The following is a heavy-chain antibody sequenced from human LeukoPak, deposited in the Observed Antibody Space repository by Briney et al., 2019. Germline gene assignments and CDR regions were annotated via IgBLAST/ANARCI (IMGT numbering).Heavy chain of an antibody. CDR2: IDSDGNT. CDR3: ARGLHDLWRGHMGY. D-gene: IGHD3-3*01. J-gene: IGHJ4*02. V-gene: IGHV3-53*01. Sequence: GGSLRLSCAASGFTVNNNYMTWVRQAPGEGRDWVSVIDSDGNTYYADSVMGRFSISRDNSKNMVFLQMNSLRAEDTAVYYCARGLHDLWRGHMGYWGQGTLVTVSS. CDR1: GFTVNNNY.